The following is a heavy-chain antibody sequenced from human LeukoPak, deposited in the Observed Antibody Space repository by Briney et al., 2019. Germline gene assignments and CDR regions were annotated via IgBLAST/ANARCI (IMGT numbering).Heavy chain of an antibody. CDR1: GFTFSSYC. D-gene: IGHD3-9*01. CDR2: IYYDGSNK. J-gene: IGHJ4*02. Sequence: GGTLRLSCAASGFTFSSYCMRWVRQAPGKGLEWVAVIYYDGSNKYYADSVKGRFTISRDNSKNTLYLQMNSLRAEDTAVYYCAKDRRYFDWLYAGDYFDYWGQGTLVTVSS. CDR3: AKDRRYFDWLYAGDYFDY. V-gene: IGHV3-30*18.